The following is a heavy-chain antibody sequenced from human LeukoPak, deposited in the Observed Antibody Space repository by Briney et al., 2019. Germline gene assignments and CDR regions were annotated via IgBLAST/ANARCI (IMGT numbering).Heavy chain of an antibody. CDR1: GFTFSSYG. V-gene: IGHV3-30*18. CDR2: ISYDGSNK. CDR3: AKDLSYGSYSFDS. Sequence: PGGSLRLSCAASGFTFSSYGMHWVRQAPGKGLEWVAVISYDGSNKYYADSVKGRFTISRDNSKNTLYLQMNSLRAEDTAVYYCAKDLSYGSYSFDSWGQGALVTVSS. D-gene: IGHD3-10*01. J-gene: IGHJ4*02.